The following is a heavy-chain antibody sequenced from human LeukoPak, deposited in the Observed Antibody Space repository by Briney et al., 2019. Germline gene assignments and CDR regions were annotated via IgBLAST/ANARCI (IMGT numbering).Heavy chain of an antibody. D-gene: IGHD6-19*01. CDR2: INHSGST. J-gene: IGHJ4*02. CDR3: ARKWIAVAPFDY. CDR1: SGSFSGYY. Sequence: PSETLSLTCAVYSGSFSGYYWSWIRQPPGKGLEWIGEINHSGSTNYNPSLKSRVTISVDTSKNQFSLKLSSVTAADTAVYYCARKWIAVAPFDYWGQGTLVTVSS. V-gene: IGHV4-34*01.